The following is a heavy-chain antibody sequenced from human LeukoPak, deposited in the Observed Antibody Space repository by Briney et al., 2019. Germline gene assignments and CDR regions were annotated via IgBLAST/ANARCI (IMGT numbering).Heavy chain of an antibody. CDR1: GFTFSSYW. CDR3: ARAVAGPSHLDY. J-gene: IGHJ4*02. Sequence: GGSLRLSCAASGFTFSSYWMHWVRQAPGKGLGWVARINSDGSTTTYADSVKGRFTISRDNAKNTLYLQMNSLRAEDTAVFYCARAVAGPSHLDYWGQGTLVTVSS. D-gene: IGHD6-19*01. V-gene: IGHV3-74*01. CDR2: INSDGSTT.